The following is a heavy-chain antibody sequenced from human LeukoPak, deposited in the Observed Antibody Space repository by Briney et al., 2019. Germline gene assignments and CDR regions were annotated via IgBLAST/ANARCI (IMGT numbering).Heavy chain of an antibody. CDR2: IYPGDSDT. J-gene: IGHJ1*01. CDR3: ATYAGRYSKYFQH. D-gene: IGHD3-10*01. CDR1: GYICTNYW. V-gene: IGHV5-51*01. Sequence: GESLKISCKGSGYICTNYWIGWVRQMPGKGLEWMGIIYPGDSDTRYSPSFQGQVTISADKSISTAYLQWSSLKASDTAMYFCATYAGRYSKYFQHWGQGTLVTVSS.